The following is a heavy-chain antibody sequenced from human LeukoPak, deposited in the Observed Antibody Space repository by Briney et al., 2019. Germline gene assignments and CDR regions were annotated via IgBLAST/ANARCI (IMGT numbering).Heavy chain of an antibody. D-gene: IGHD6-13*01. J-gene: IGHJ6*02. CDR2: INHSGST. CDR3: AIGRVAAAGGSTTSYYYYYYGMDV. CDR1: GGSFSGYY. V-gene: IGHV4-34*01. Sequence: SETLSLTCAVYGGSFSGYYWSWIRQPPGKGLEWVGEINHSGSTNYNPSLKSRVTISVDTSKNQFSLKLSSVTAADTAVYYCAIGRVAAAGGSTTSYYYYYYGMDVWGQGTTVTVSS.